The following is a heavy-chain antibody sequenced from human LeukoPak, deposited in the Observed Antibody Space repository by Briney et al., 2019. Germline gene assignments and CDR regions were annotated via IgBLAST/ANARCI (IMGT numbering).Heavy chain of an antibody. Sequence: GGSLRLSCAASGFTFNTYEMNWVRQAPGKGLEWVSYISSGGSSIYYADSVKGRFTISRDNAKNSLYLQMISLRAEDTAVYYCARRQFYYGMDVWGQGTTVTVSS. J-gene: IGHJ6*02. CDR2: ISSGGSSI. D-gene: IGHD5-24*01. V-gene: IGHV3-48*03. CDR1: GFTFNTYE. CDR3: ARRQFYYGMDV.